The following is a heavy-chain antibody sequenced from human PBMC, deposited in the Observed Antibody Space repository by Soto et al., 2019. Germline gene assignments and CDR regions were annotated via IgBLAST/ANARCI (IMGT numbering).Heavy chain of an antibody. D-gene: IGHD3-10*01. V-gene: IGHV1-69*02. CDR2: IIPILGIA. CDR3: ARVKGRKEYYFDY. Sequence: SVKVSCKASGGTFSSYTISWVRQAPGQGLEWMGRIIPILGIANYAQKFQGRVTITADKSTSTAYMELSSLRSEDTAVYYCARVKGRKEYYFDYWGQGTLVTVSS. J-gene: IGHJ4*02. CDR1: GGTFSSYT.